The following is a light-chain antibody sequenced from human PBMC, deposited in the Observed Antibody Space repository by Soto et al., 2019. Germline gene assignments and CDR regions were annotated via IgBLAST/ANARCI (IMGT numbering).Light chain of an antibody. V-gene: IGLV3-21*04. J-gene: IGLJ2*01. CDR3: QVWDTNSGGL. CDR1: NIGSKS. Sequence: SYELTQPPSVSVAPGKTASITCGGNNIGSKSVHWYQQKPGQAPVLLVYYDNYRPSGIPERFSGSNSGNTATLTISRVEAGDEADYYCQVWDTNSGGLFGGGTKLTVL. CDR2: YDN.